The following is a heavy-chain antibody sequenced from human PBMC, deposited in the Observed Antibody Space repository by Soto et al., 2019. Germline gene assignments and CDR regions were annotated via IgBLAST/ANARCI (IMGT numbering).Heavy chain of an antibody. CDR3: AKESESGSYDY. Sequence: QVQLVESGGGVVQPGTSLRLSCAASGFTFSSYGMHWVGQAPGKGLEWLAVISYDGSNKYYADSVKGRFTISRDNSKNTLYLQRNILRAEDMAVYYCAKESESGSYDYWGQGTLVTVSS. CDR2: ISYDGSNK. CDR1: GFTFSSYG. J-gene: IGHJ4*02. V-gene: IGHV3-30*18. D-gene: IGHD3-10*01.